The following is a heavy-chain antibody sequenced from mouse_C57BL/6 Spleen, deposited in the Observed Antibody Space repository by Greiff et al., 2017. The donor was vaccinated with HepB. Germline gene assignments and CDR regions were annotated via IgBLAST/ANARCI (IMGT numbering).Heavy chain of an antibody. CDR2: IRSKSNNYAT. Sequence: EVKLMESGGGLVQPKGSLKLSCAASGFSFNTYAMNWVRQAPGKGLEWVARIRSKSNNYATYYADSVKDRFTISRDDSESMLYLQMNNLKTEDTAMYYCVSLTSDGTMDYWGQGTSVTVSS. CDR1: GFSFNTYA. V-gene: IGHV10-1*01. D-gene: IGHD2-12*01. J-gene: IGHJ4*01. CDR3: VSLTSDGTMDY.